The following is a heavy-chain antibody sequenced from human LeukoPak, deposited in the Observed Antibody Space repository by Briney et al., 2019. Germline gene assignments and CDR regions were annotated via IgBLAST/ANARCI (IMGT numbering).Heavy chain of an antibody. D-gene: IGHD6-13*01. CDR3: AKTSSSSLLFDY. CDR1: GFTFSSYG. J-gene: IGHJ4*02. Sequence: GGSLRLSCEASGFTFSSYGMHWVRQAPGKGLEWVAVISYDGSNKYYADSVKGRFTISRDNSKNTLYLQMNSLRAEDTAVYYCAKTSSSSLLFDYLGQGTLVTVSS. V-gene: IGHV3-30*18. CDR2: ISYDGSNK.